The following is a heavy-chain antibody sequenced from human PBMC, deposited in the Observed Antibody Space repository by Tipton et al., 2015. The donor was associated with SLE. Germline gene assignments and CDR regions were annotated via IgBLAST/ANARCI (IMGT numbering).Heavy chain of an antibody. Sequence: TLSLTCAVSGYSISSGGYSWSWIRQPPGKGLEWIGYIYHSGSTYYNPSLKSRVTISVDTSKNQFSLKLSSVTAADTAVYYCARAVAGTRGWVGFDYWGQGTLVTVSS. CDR2: IYHSGST. CDR1: GYSISSGGYS. CDR3: ARAVAGTRGWVGFDY. J-gene: IGHJ4*02. V-gene: IGHV4-30-2*01. D-gene: IGHD6-19*01.